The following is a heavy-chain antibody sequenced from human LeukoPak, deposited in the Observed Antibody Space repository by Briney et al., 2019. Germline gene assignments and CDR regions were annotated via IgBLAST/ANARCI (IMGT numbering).Heavy chain of an antibody. CDR3: ARDTGQYAPGTPGFTRFDP. V-gene: IGHV4-38-2*02. J-gene: IGHJ5*02. Sequence: SETLSLTCTVSGYSISSGYYWGWIRQPPGKGLEWIGSIYHSGSTYYNPSPKSRVIVSLDTSKNQFSLRLTSVTAADTAVYYCARDTGQYAPGTPGFTRFDPWGQGTLVTVSS. D-gene: IGHD3-10*01. CDR1: GYSISSGYY. CDR2: IYHSGST.